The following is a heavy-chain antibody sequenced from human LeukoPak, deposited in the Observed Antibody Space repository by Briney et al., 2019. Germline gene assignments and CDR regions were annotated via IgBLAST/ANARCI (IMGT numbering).Heavy chain of an antibody. CDR2: IIPILGIA. CDR1: EGTFSSYA. J-gene: IGHJ3*02. D-gene: IGHD3-10*01. Sequence: SVRVSCKASEGTFSSYAISWVRQAPGQGFEWMGRIIPILGIANYAQKFQGRVTITADKSTSTAYMELSSLRSEDTAVYYCARDRAPEFRAFDIWGRGTMVTVSS. CDR3: ARDRAPEFRAFDI. V-gene: IGHV1-69*04.